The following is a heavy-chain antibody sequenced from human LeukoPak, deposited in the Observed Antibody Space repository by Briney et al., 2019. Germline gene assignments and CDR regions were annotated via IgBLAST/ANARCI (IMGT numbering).Heavy chain of an antibody. CDR1: GGSFSGYY. V-gene: IGHV4-34*01. CDR2: IDHTGST. D-gene: IGHD2-2*01. CDR3: ATTRRKAYANHWHWFDP. J-gene: IGHJ5*02. Sequence: PSETLSLTCIVSGGSFSGYYWSWIRQPPEKGLQWIGEIDHTGSTNYNPSLKSRVTISVDTSKNQFSLRLKSVTAADTGVYYCATTRRKAYANHWHWFDPWGQGTVVTVPS.